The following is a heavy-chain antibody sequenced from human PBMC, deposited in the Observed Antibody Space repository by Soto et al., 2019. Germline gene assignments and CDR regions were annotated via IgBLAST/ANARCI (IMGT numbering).Heavy chain of an antibody. D-gene: IGHD3-10*01. V-gene: IGHV3-30*18. CDR1: GFTFSSYG. J-gene: IGHJ3*02. CDR3: AKGLWFGELPFDAFDI. CDR2: ISYDGSNK. Sequence: QVQLVESGGGVVQPGRPLRLSCAASGFTFSSYGMHWVRQAPGKGLEWVAVISYDGSNKYYADSVKGRFTISRDNSKNTLYLQMNSLRAEDTAVYYCAKGLWFGELPFDAFDIWGQGTMVTVSS.